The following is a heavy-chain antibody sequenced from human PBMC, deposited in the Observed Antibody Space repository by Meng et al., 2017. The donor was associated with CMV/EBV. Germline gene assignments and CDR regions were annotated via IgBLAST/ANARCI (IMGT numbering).Heavy chain of an antibody. CDR2: INHSGST. CDR1: GGSFSGYY. V-gene: IGHV4-34*01. CDR3: ARESMVRGED. D-gene: IGHD3-10*01. Sequence: QGQLKMWGAGLLKPLETLSLTCAVYGGSFSGYYWSWIRQPPGKGLEWIGEINHSGSTNYNPSLKSRVTISVDTSKNQFSLKLSSVTAADTAVYYCARESMVRGEDWGQGTLVTVSS. J-gene: IGHJ4*02.